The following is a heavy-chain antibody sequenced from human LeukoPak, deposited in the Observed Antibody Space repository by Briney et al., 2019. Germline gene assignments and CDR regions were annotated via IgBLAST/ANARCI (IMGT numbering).Heavy chain of an antibody. D-gene: IGHD3-3*01. Sequence: GGSLRLSCAASGFIFTNYFTSWVRQAPGKGLEWVASIKHDGSEKYYVDSVRGRFTISRDNTMNSLYLQMSSLRAEDTAVYYCATDRGWRTSGYYLYYFEYWGQGTLVTFSS. J-gene: IGHJ4*02. CDR1: GFIFTNYF. CDR2: IKHDGSEK. CDR3: ATDRGWRTSGYYLYYFEY. V-gene: IGHV3-7*01.